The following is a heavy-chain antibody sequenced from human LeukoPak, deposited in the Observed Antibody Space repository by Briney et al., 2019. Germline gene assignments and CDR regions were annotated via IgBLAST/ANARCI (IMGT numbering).Heavy chain of an antibody. CDR1: GFTFSSYA. D-gene: IGHD6-19*01. V-gene: IGHV3-23*01. CDR3: AKDTQKVVAGPRDF. Sequence: GGSLRLSCAASGFTFSSYAMSWVRQAPGKGLEWVSAISGSGDRTYYADSVKGRFTISRDNSKNTLYLQMNSLRVEDTAVYYCAKDTQKVVAGPRDFWGQGTLVTVSS. CDR2: ISGSGDRT. J-gene: IGHJ4*02.